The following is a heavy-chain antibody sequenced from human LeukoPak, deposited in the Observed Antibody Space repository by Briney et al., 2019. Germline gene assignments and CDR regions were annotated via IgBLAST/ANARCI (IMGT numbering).Heavy chain of an antibody. J-gene: IGHJ4*02. CDR3: ARVLGTYAVDF. CDR2: ISTSGSTK. V-gene: IGHV3-11*01. Sequence: GGSLRLSCAASGFSLSDYYMSWIRQAPGKGLEWVSYISTSGSTKDYADSVKGRCTISRDNAKNSLYLQMNSRRAEDTAVYYCARVLGTYAVDFWGQGTLVTVSS. CDR1: GFSLSDYY. D-gene: IGHD3-10*01.